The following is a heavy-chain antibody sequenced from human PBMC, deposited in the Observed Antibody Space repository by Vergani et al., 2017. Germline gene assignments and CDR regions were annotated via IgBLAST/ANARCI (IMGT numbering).Heavy chain of an antibody. V-gene: IGHV1-8*01. D-gene: IGHD4-17*01. CDR2: MNPNSGNT. CDR1: GYTFTSYD. J-gene: IGHJ4*02. Sequence: QVQLVQSGAEVKKPGASVKVSCKASGYTFTSYDINWVRQATGQGLEWMGWMNPNSGNTGYAQKLQGRVTMTTDTSTSTAYMELRSLRSDDTAVYYCARVPTTVTTRILVSPDYWGQGTLVTVSS. CDR3: ARVPTTVTTRILVSPDY.